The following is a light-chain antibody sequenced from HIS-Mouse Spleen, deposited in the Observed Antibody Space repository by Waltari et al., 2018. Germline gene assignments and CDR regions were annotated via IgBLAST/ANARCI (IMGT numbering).Light chain of an antibody. J-gene: IGLJ1*01. CDR1: SSDFGGYNY. Sequence: QSALTQPASVSGSPGPSITISCTGTSSDFGGYNYVSWYQPHPGKAPKLMIYEVSNLPSGVSNRFSGSKTGNTASLTISGLQAEDEADYYCSSYTSSSTFYVFGTGTKVTVL. CDR2: EVS. CDR3: SSYTSSSTFYV. V-gene: IGLV2-14*01.